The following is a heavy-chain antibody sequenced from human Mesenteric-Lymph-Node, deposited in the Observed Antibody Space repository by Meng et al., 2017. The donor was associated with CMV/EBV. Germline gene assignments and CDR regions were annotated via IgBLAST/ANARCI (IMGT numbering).Heavy chain of an antibody. J-gene: IGHJ6*02. D-gene: IGHD3-22*01. V-gene: IGHV3-74*01. Sequence: GGSLRLSCAASGFTFSSYTMNWVRQAPGKGLVWVSRVNSDGSSTTYADSVKGRFTISRDNAKNTLYLQMNSLRAEDTAVYYCARAIYFYDSSNYYKGGGMDVWGQGTTVTVSS. CDR1: GFTFSSYT. CDR2: VNSDGSST. CDR3: ARAIYFYDSSNYYKGGGMDV.